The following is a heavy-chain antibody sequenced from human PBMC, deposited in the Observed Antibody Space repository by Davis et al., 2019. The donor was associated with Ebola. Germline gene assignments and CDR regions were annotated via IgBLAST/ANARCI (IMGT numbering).Heavy chain of an antibody. D-gene: IGHD3-10*01. CDR2: ISSSGSTI. V-gene: IGHV3-48*03. Sequence: GESLKISCAASGFTFSSYAMSWVRQAPGKGLEWVSYISSSGSTIYYADSVKGRFTISRDNAKNSLYLQMNSLRAEDTAVYYCARSFGEFFLYFDYWGQGTLVTVSS. CDR1: GFTFSSYA. J-gene: IGHJ4*02. CDR3: ARSFGEFFLYFDY.